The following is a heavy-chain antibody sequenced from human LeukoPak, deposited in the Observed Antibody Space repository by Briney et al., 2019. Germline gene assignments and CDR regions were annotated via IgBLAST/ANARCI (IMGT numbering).Heavy chain of an antibody. CDR2: VSSNVYST. V-gene: IGHV3-64D*09. CDR3: VKDGSGSYYTYYFDY. D-gene: IGHD3-10*01. Sequence: GGSLRLSCSASGFTFSTYAMHWVRQAPGKGLEYVSSVSSNVYSTHYADSVKGRFAISRDNSKNTLYLQMSSLRAEDTAVYYCVKDGSGSYYTYYFDYWGQGTLVTVSS. CDR1: GFTFSTYA. J-gene: IGHJ4*02.